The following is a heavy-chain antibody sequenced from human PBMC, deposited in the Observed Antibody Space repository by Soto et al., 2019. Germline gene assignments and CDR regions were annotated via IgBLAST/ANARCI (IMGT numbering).Heavy chain of an antibody. Sequence: ASVKVSCKASGYTFTNYGVSWMRQAPGQGLEWMGWIGAYNDYTNYAQKLQGRVTMTTDTSTSTAYMELRSLRSDDTAVYYCASEVPTLRAFDAWGQGETVTVSS. CDR1: GYTFTNYG. CDR2: IGAYNDYT. CDR3: ASEVPTLRAFDA. J-gene: IGHJ3*01. V-gene: IGHV1-18*01.